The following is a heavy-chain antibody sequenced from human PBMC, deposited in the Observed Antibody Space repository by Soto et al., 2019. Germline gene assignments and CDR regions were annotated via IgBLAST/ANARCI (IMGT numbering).Heavy chain of an antibody. CDR2: ISAYTGNT. J-gene: IGHJ5*02. CDR3: ARWNHAYERENWFDP. Sequence: QVQLVQSGAEVKKPGASVKVSCKASGYTFTSYGISWVRQAPGQGLDWMGWISAYTGNTNYAQKLQGRVTMTTDTSTSTAYMEMRSLRSDDTAVYYCARWNHAYERENWFDPWGQGTLVTVSS. CDR1: GYTFTSYG. V-gene: IGHV1-18*01. D-gene: IGHD5-12*01.